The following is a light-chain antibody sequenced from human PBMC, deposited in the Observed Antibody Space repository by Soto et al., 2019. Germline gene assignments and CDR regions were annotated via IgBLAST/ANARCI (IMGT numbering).Light chain of an antibody. V-gene: IGKV1-27*01. J-gene: IGKJ4*01. Sequence: DIQMTQSPSSLSASVGNRVITTCRASQDISNYLAWYQQKPGKVPKLLIYGASTLQSGVPSRFSGSGSGTDFTLTISSLQPEDVASYYCQKHNSAPLFGGGTKVEIK. CDR1: QDISNY. CDR3: QKHNSAPL. CDR2: GAS.